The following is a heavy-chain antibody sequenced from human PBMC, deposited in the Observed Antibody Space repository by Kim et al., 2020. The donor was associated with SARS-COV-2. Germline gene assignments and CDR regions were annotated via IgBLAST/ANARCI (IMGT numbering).Heavy chain of an antibody. J-gene: IGHJ4*02. V-gene: IGHV3-30*18. CDR1: GFTFSSYG. CDR3: AKSPLPMVRGVSIDY. Sequence: GGSLRLSCAASGFTFSSYGMHWVRQAPGKGLEWVAVISYDGSNKYYADSVKGRFTISRDNSKNTLYLQMNSLRAEDTAVYYCAKSPLPMVRGVSIDYWGQGTLVTVSS. D-gene: IGHD3-10*01. CDR2: ISYDGSNK.